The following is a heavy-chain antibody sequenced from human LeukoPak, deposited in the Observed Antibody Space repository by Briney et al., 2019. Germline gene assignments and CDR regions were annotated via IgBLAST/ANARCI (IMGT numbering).Heavy chain of an antibody. CDR2: IYYSGST. CDR3: ARTNEYSSSFDY. V-gene: IGHV4-59*01. Sequence: SETLSLTCTVSGGSISSYYWSWIRQPPGRGLEWIGYIYYSGSTNYNPSLKSRVTISVDTSKDQFSLKLSSVTAADTAVYYCARTNEYSSSFDYWGQGTLVTVSS. D-gene: IGHD6-6*01. CDR1: GGSISSYY. J-gene: IGHJ4*02.